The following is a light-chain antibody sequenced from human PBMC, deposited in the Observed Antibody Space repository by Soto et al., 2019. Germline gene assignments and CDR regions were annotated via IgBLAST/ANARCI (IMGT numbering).Light chain of an antibody. CDR1: QDVSSW. CDR2: SAS. J-gene: IGKJ4*01. V-gene: IGKV1-12*01. Sequence: DMQVTQSPSSVSASVGDRVTITCRTSQDVSSWLAWYQQKPGKAPELLIYSASTLQTGVPSRFSGSGSGTDFTLTISSLQPEDFATYYCQPANRFPLTFGGGTKVEIK. CDR3: QPANRFPLT.